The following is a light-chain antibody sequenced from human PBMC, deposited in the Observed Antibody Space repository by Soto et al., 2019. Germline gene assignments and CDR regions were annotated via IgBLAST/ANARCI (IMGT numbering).Light chain of an antibody. J-gene: IGLJ3*02. CDR1: SNDVGGYNY. V-gene: IGLV2-14*01. CDR2: EVT. Sequence: QSALTQPPSASGSPGQSVTISCTGTSNDVGGYNYVSWFQQHPGKAPKLMIYEVTNRPSGVSNRFSGSKSGNTASLTISGLQAEDEADYYCSSYTSTSTLVFGGGTKLTVL. CDR3: SSYTSTSTLV.